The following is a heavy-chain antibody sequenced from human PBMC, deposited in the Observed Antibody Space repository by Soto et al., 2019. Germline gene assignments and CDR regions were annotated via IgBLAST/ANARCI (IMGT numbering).Heavy chain of an antibody. J-gene: IGHJ4*02. D-gene: IGHD6-19*01. Sequence: QITLKESGPTLVKPTQTLTLTCSFSGFSLSTTRVGVGWIRQPPGEALEWLALIYWDDDKRYSPSLKTRLTIXXXSXENRVVLTMSDMDPVDTATYYCAHIVVDGLGYYFDYWGQGTLVTVSS. V-gene: IGHV2-5*02. CDR3: AHIVVDGLGYYFDY. CDR2: IYWDDDK. CDR1: GFSLSTTRVG.